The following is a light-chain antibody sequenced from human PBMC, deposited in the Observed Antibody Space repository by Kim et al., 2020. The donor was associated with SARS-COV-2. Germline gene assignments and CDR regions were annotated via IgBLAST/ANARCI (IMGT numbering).Light chain of an antibody. CDR3: QQYYSTPPT. V-gene: IGKV4-1*01. J-gene: IGKJ5*01. CDR1: QSVLYSSNNKNY. Sequence: DIVMTQSPDSLAVSLGERATINCKSSQSVLYSSNNKNYLAWFQQKPGQPPKLLIYWACTRESGVPDRFSGSGSGTDFTLTINSLQAEDVAVYYCQQYYSTPPTFAQGTRLEI. CDR2: WAC.